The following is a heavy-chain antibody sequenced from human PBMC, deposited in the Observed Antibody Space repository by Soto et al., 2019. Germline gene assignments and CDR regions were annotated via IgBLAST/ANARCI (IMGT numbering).Heavy chain of an antibody. CDR3: AKRYCGGDCYWGIDY. V-gene: IGHV3-30*18. Sequence: PGGSLRLSCAASGFTFSSYGMHWVRQAPGKGLEWVAVISYDGSNKYYADPVKGRFTISRDNSKNTLYLQMNSLRAEDTAVYYCAKRYCGGDCYWGIDYWGQGTLVTVSS. D-gene: IGHD2-21*02. J-gene: IGHJ4*02. CDR2: ISYDGSNK. CDR1: GFTFSSYG.